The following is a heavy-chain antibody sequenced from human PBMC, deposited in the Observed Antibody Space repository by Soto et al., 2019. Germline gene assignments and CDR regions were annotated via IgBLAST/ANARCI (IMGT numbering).Heavy chain of an antibody. CDR3: ARAAIVVVPAAIDSYGMDI. D-gene: IGHD2-2*01. Sequence: GGSLRLSCAASGFNFSPYGMHWVRQAPGKGLEWVAVIWYDGSNKNYADSVKGRFTISRDNSKNTLYLQMNSLRAEDTAVYYCARAAIVVVPAAIDSYGMDIWGQGTTVTVSS. CDR1: GFNFSPYG. J-gene: IGHJ6*02. V-gene: IGHV3-33*01. CDR2: IWYDGSNK.